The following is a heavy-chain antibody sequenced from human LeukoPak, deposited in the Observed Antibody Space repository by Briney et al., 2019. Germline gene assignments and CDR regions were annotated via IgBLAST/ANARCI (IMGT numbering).Heavy chain of an antibody. J-gene: IGHJ4*02. Sequence: ASVKVSCKASGYTFTSYYMHWVRQAPGQGLEWMGIINPSGGSTSYAQKFQGGVTMTRDTSTSTVYMELSSLRSEDTAVYYCARDRVHYYYGSGSYYNGPPHYFDYWGQGTLVTVSS. CDR2: INPSGGST. V-gene: IGHV1-46*01. CDR3: ARDRVHYYYGSGSYYNGPPHYFDY. D-gene: IGHD3-10*01. CDR1: GYTFTSYY.